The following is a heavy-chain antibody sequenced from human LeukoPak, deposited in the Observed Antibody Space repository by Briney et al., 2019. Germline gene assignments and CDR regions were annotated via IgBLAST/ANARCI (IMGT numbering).Heavy chain of an antibody. CDR3: AKPPSLLAAARSG. V-gene: IGHV1-46*01. J-gene: IGHJ4*02. D-gene: IGHD6-13*01. CDR1: GYTFTSYY. Sequence: ASVKVSCKASGYTFTSYYMHWVRQAPGQGLEWMGIINPSGGSTSYAQKFQGRVTMTRDTSTSTVYMELSSLRSEDTAVYYCAKPPSLLAAARSGWGQGTLVTVSS. CDR2: INPSGGST.